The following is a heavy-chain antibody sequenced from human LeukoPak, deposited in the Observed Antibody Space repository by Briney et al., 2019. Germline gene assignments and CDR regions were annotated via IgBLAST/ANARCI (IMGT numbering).Heavy chain of an antibody. Sequence: GGSLRLSCVGSEFRFREYGMSWVRQAPGKGLEWVSGISGSGGSTYYASSVKGRFTISRDNSKNTLYLQMNSLRVEVTAVYHCAKGHGDYYFYYMDVWGKGTTVTISS. J-gene: IGHJ6*03. CDR3: AKGHGDYYFYYMDV. D-gene: IGHD2-21*01. CDR1: EFRFREYG. CDR2: ISGSGGST. V-gene: IGHV3-23*01.